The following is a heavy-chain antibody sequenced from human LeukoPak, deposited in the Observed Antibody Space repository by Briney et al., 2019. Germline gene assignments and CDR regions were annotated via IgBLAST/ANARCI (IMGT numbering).Heavy chain of an antibody. CDR2: INHSGST. V-gene: IGHV4-34*01. CDR1: GGSFSGYY. J-gene: IGHJ4*02. D-gene: IGHD3-10*01. Sequence: PSETLSLTCAVYGGSFSGYYWSWIRQPPGKGLEWIGEINHSGSTNYNPSLKSRVTISVDTSKNQFSLKLSSVTAADTAVYYCARAGIWFGVYFDYWGQGTLVTVSS. CDR3: ARAGIWFGVYFDY.